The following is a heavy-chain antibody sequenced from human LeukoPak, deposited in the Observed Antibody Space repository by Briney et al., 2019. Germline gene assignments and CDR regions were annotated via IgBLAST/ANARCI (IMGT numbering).Heavy chain of an antibody. D-gene: IGHD6-13*01. CDR2: ISSNGGST. Sequence: PGGSLRLSCSASGFTFSSYAMHWVRQAPGKXXEYVSAISSNGGSTYYADSVKGRFTISRDNSKNTLYLQMSSLRAEDTAVYYCVTSSWTDFDYWGQGTLVTVSS. J-gene: IGHJ4*02. CDR3: VTSSWTDFDY. V-gene: IGHV3-64D*06. CDR1: GFTFSSYA.